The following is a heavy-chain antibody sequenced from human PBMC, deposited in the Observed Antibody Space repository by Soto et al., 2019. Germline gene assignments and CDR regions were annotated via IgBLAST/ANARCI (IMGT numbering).Heavy chain of an antibody. CDR2: IYHSGST. CDR3: STVSNWFDP. J-gene: IGHJ5*02. Sequence: SETLSLTCAVSSGSISSSNWWSWIRQPPGKGLEWIGEIYHSGSTNYNPSLKSRVTISVDKSKNQFSLKLSSVTAADTAVYYCSTVSNWFDPWGQGTLVTVSS. V-gene: IGHV4-4*02. CDR1: SGSISSSNW. D-gene: IGHD3-16*01.